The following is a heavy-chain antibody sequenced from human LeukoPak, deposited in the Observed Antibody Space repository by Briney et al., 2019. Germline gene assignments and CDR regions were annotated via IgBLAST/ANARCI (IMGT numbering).Heavy chain of an antibody. D-gene: IGHD1-14*01. CDR3: AREGSSLPEHDAFDI. V-gene: IGHV3-53*01. CDR1: GFTVSSNY. Sequence: PGGSLRLSCAASGFTVSSNYMSWVRQAPGKGLEWVSVIYSGGSTYYADSVKGRFTISRDNSKNTLYLQMNSLRAEDTAVYYCAREGSSLPEHDAFDIWGQGTMVTVSS. J-gene: IGHJ3*02. CDR2: IYSGGST.